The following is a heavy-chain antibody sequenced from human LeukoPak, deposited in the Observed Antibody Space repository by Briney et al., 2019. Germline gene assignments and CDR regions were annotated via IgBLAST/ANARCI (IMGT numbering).Heavy chain of an antibody. CDR2: IYTTGST. CDR1: GGSISSYY. Sequence: SETLSLTCTASGGSISSYYWIWIRQPAGKGLEWIGRIYTTGSTNYNPSLKSRVTMSVDTSKNQFSLKLSSVTAADTAVYYCARVRADAFDIWGQGTMVTVSS. V-gene: IGHV4-4*07. CDR3: ARVRADAFDI. J-gene: IGHJ3*02.